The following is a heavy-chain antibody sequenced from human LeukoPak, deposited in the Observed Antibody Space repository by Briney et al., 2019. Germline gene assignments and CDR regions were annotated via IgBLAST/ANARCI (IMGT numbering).Heavy chain of an antibody. D-gene: IGHD4-23*01. Sequence: GGSLRLSCAASGFTFSSYAMHWVRQAPGKGLEWVATINQNGGVKYYVDSVKGRFTISRDNAKTSLFLQMNSLRIDDTAMYYCTRTVNSASDFWGQGTLVTVSS. CDR1: GFTFSSYA. CDR3: TRTVNSASDF. CDR2: INQNGGVK. V-gene: IGHV3-7*03. J-gene: IGHJ4*02.